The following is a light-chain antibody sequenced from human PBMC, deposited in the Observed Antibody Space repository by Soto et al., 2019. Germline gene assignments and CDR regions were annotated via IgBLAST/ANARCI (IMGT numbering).Light chain of an antibody. CDR2: GAS. J-gene: IGKJ1*01. CDR1: QSVSSN. CDR3: QQYNNWPWT. V-gene: IGKV3-15*01. Sequence: EVVMTQSPATLSVSPGERATLSCRASQSVSSNLAWYQQKPGQAPRLLIYGASTRATGIPARFSGSGSGTESTLTISSLQSEDFAVYYCQQYNNWPWTLGQGTKVDIK.